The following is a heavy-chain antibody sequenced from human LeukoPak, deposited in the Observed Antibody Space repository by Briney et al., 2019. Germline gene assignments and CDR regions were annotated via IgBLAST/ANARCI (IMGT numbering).Heavy chain of an antibody. CDR3: ARGADTGYSSDS. CDR1: GFTFSNYW. V-gene: IGHV3-74*01. Sequence: GGSLRLSCAASGFTFSNYWIHWVRHAPGKGRVWVSHLNSDARSTSYADSVKGRITISRDNDKNTLYLQMNSLGAEDTAVYYCARGADTGYSSDSWGQGTLVTVSS. CDR2: LNSDARST. D-gene: IGHD6-19*01. J-gene: IGHJ5*02.